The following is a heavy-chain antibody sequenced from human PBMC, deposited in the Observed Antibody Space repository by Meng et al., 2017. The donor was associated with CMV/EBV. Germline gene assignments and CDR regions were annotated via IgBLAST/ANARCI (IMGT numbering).Heavy chain of an antibody. Sequence: VSGASISSGGYYWSWIRQHPGKGLEWIGNSHYSGSAYYNPSLKSRLTISVDTSKNQLSLKLSSVTAADTAVYYCARGVGYGDQFDYWGQGTLVTVSS. CDR3: ARGVGYGDQFDY. CDR2: SHYSGSA. V-gene: IGHV4-31*02. D-gene: IGHD4-17*01. CDR1: GASISSGGYY. J-gene: IGHJ4*02.